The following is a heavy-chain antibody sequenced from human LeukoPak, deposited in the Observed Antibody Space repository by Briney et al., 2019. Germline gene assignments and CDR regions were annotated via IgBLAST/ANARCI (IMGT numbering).Heavy chain of an antibody. CDR1: GFTFSSYA. Sequence: PGGSLRLSCAASGFTFSSYAMSWVRQAPGKGLEWVSSIHNTGDRTDYTDSVKGRFTISRDNSKNTLYLQMSSLRAEDTAVYYCVKAARSGGLGAYYFDFWGQGTLVTVSS. J-gene: IGHJ4*02. CDR3: VKAARSGGLGAYYFDF. D-gene: IGHD1-26*01. CDR2: IHNTGDRT. V-gene: IGHV3-23*01.